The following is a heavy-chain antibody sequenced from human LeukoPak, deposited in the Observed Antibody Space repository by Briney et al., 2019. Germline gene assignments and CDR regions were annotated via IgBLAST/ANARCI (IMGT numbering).Heavy chain of an antibody. Sequence: PGGSLRLSCAASGFTFDDYAMHWVRQAPGKGLEWVSGISWNSGSIGYADSVKGRFTIPRDNAKNSLYLQMNSLRAEDTALYYCAKDNDFWSGPFDYWGQGTLVTVSS. CDR1: GFTFDDYA. CDR2: ISWNSGSI. J-gene: IGHJ4*02. V-gene: IGHV3-9*01. D-gene: IGHD3-3*01. CDR3: AKDNDFWSGPFDY.